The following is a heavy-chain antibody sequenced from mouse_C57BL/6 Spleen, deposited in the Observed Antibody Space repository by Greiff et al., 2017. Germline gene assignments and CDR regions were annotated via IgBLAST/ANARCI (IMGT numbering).Heavy chain of an antibody. CDR2: IHPNSGST. D-gene: IGHD1-1*01. V-gene: IGHV1-64*01. Sequence: QVQLQQPGAELVKPGASVKLSCKASGYTFTSYWMHWVKQRPGQGLEWIGMIHPNSGSTNYNEKFKSKATLSVDKSSSTAYMQLSILTSEDSAVYYGEKFHYGSSYVEYFDVWGTGTTVTVSS. CDR3: EKFHYGSSYVEYFDV. J-gene: IGHJ1*03. CDR1: GYTFTSYW.